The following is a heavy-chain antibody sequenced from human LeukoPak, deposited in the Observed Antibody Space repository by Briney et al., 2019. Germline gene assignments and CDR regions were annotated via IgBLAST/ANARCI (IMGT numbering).Heavy chain of an antibody. CDR2: IYYSGRT. CDR1: GASVSSDSFY. J-gene: IGHJ5*02. V-gene: IGHV4-61*01. CDR3: ARAPVWRCSGGGCYRYFDP. D-gene: IGHD2-15*01. Sequence: KPSETLSLTCTVSGASVSSDSFYWSWIRQPPGKGLEWIGYIYYSGRTNYNPSLRSRVTISIDTSKSQFSLRLRSLTAADTAVYYCARAPVWRCSGGGCYRYFDPWGQGTLVTVSS.